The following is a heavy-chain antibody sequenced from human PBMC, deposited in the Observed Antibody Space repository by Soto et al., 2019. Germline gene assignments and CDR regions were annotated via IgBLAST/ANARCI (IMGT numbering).Heavy chain of an antibody. CDR1: GFTFSSYS. V-gene: IGHV3-48*01. Sequence: VGSLILSCAASGFTFSSYSMNWVRQAPGKGLEWVSYISSSSSTIYYADSVKGRFTISRDNAKNSLYLQMNSLRAEDTAVYYCARDEPYYDILTGYLADDYWGQGTLVTVSS. CDR3: ARDEPYYDILTGYLADDY. D-gene: IGHD3-9*01. J-gene: IGHJ4*02. CDR2: ISSSSSTI.